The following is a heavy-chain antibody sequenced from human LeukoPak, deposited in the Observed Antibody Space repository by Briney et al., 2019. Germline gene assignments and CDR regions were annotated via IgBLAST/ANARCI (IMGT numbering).Heavy chain of an antibody. CDR2: ISYDGSNK. D-gene: IGHD3-10*01. Sequence: GGSLRLSCAASGFTFSSYGMHWVRQAPGKGLEWVAVISYDGSNKYYADSVKGRFTISRDNYKNTLYLQMNSLRAEDTAVYYCARAYGSYYYYGMDVWGQGTTVTVSS. J-gene: IGHJ6*02. CDR3: ARAYGSYYYYGMDV. V-gene: IGHV3-30*03. CDR1: GFTFSSYG.